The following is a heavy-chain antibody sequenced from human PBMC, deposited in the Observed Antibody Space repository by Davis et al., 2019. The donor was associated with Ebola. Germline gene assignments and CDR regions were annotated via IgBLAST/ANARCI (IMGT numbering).Heavy chain of an antibody. J-gene: IGHJ6*04. V-gene: IGHV4-59*01. Sequence: SETLSLTCTVSGGSISSYYWSWIRQPPGKGLEWIGYIYYSGSTNYNPSLKSRVTISVDTSKNQFSLKLSSVTAADTAVYYCARFINDYGDYVDYYYGMDVWGKGTTVTVSS. CDR1: GGSISSYY. D-gene: IGHD4-17*01. CDR3: ARFINDYGDYVDYYYGMDV. CDR2: IYYSGST.